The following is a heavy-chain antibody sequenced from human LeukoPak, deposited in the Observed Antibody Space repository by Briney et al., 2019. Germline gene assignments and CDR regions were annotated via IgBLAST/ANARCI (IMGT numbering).Heavy chain of an antibody. V-gene: IGHV4-59*01. D-gene: IGHD3-3*01. Sequence: SETLSLTCTVSGDSFSSYNWSWIRQPQGPGLEWIGYIYYSGSTNYIPSLKSLVTISVDTSKTQLSLKLTSVTAADTAVYYCARGRNLEWSDYWGQGTLVTVSS. J-gene: IGHJ4*02. CDR1: GDSFSSYN. CDR2: IYYSGST. CDR3: ARGRNLEWSDY.